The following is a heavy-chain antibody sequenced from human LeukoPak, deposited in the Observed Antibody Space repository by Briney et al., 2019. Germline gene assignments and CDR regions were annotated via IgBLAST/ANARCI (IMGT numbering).Heavy chain of an antibody. V-gene: IGHV1-69*13. J-gene: IGHJ4*02. CDR1: GGTFISCA. D-gene: IGHD3-22*01. CDR3: AGTDSSGYYYVGIRFDY. Sequence: ASVKVSCKASGGTFISCAISWVRQAPGQGLEWMGGIIPIFGTANYAQKFQGRVTITADESTGTAYMELSSLRSEDTAVYYCAGTDSSGYYYVGIRFDYWGQGTLVTVSS. CDR2: IIPIFGTA.